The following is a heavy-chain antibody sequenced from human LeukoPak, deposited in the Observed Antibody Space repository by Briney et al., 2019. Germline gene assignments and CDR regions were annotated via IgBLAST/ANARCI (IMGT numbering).Heavy chain of an antibody. CDR3: ARPRANSGSYFLPDY. V-gene: IGHV3-64*01. Sequence: GGSLRLSCAASGFTFSSYAMHWVRQAPGKGLEYVSAISSNGGSTYYANSVKGRFTISRDNSKNTLYLRMGSLRAEDMAVYYCARPRANSGSYFLPDYWGQGTLVTVSS. D-gene: IGHD3-10*01. J-gene: IGHJ4*02. CDR1: GFTFSSYA. CDR2: ISSNGGST.